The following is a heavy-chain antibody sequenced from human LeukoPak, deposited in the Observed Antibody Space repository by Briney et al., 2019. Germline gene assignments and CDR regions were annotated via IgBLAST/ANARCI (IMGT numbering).Heavy chain of an antibody. Sequence: SETLSLTCTVSGGSISRSSHYWGWIRQPPGKGLEWIGSIYHSGSTYYNPSLKSRVTISVDTSKNQFSLKLSSVTAADTAVYYCARVGGSGYSQGYFDYWGQGTLVTVSS. V-gene: IGHV4-39*07. CDR1: GGSISRSSHY. D-gene: IGHD3-3*01. CDR2: IYHSGST. J-gene: IGHJ4*02. CDR3: ARVGGSGYSQGYFDY.